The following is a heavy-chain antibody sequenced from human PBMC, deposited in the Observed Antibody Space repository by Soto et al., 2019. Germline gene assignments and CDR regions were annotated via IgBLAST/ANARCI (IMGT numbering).Heavy chain of an antibody. D-gene: IGHD5-12*01. V-gene: IGHV3-30-3*01. Sequence: QVQLVESGGGVVQPGRSLRLSCAASGFTFSSYAMHWVRQAPGKGLEWVAVISYDGSNKYYADSVKGRFTISRDNSKNTLYLQMNSLRAEDTAVDYWAFEEDGYNYDQHWGQGTLVTVSS. CDR3: AFEEDGYNYDQH. CDR1: GFTFSSYA. CDR2: ISYDGSNK. J-gene: IGHJ1*01.